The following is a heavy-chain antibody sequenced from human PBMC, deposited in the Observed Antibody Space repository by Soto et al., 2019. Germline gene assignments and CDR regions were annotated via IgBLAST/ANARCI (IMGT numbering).Heavy chain of an antibody. D-gene: IGHD2-2*01. CDR1: GFTFSSYW. J-gene: IGHJ6*02. V-gene: IGHV3-7*05. CDR3: ARDKTSCYSTWFCGMDV. Sequence: ESGGGLVQPGGSLRLSCAASGFTFSSYWMSWVRQAPGKGLEWVANIKQDGSEKYYVDSVKGRFTISRDNAKNSLYLQMNSLRAEDTAVYYWARDKTSCYSTWFCGMDVWGQGTTVTVSS. CDR2: IKQDGSEK.